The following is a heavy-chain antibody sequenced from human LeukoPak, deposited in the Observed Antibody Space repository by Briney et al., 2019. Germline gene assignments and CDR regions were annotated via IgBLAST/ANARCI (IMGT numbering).Heavy chain of an antibody. Sequence: ASVKVSCKASGYTFTGYYMHWVRQAPGQGLEWMGWINPNSGDTNYAQKFQGRVTMTRDTSISTAYMELSRLRSDDTAVYFCARSYDCGGDCFEAFDIWGQGTMVTVSS. CDR1: GYTFTGYY. J-gene: IGHJ3*02. CDR2: INPNSGDT. D-gene: IGHD2-21*02. CDR3: ARSYDCGGDCFEAFDI. V-gene: IGHV1-2*02.